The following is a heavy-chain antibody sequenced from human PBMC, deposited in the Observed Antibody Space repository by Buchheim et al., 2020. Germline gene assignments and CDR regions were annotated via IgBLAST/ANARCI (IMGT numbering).Heavy chain of an antibody. D-gene: IGHD3-3*01. J-gene: IGHJ6*02. V-gene: IGHV5-10-1*03. Sequence: EVQLVQSGVEVKKPGESLRISCKASGYSFTTYWITWVRQMPGKGLEWMGRIDPSDSYTNYSPPFQGHVTISVDKSINTAYPQWRSLKASDTAIYWCARRTYYAPRVDVWGQGTT. CDR1: GYSFTTYW. CDR2: IDPSDSYT. CDR3: ARRTYYAPRVDV.